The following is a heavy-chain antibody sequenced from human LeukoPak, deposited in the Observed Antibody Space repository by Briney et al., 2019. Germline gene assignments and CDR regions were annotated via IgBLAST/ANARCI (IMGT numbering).Heavy chain of an antibody. V-gene: IGHV3-9*01. CDR1: GFTFDDYA. Sequence: GGSQRLSCAASGFTFDDYAMHWVRQAPGKGLEWVSGISWNSGSIGYADSVKGRFTISRDNAKNSLYLQMNSLRAEDTALYYCAKALSYSITAATDYWGQGTLVTVSS. CDR3: AKALSYSITAATDY. J-gene: IGHJ4*02. D-gene: IGHD6-25*01. CDR2: ISWNSGSI.